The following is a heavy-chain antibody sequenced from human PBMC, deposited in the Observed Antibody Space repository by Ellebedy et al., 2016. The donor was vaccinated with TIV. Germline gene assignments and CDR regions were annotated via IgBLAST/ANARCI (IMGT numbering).Heavy chain of an antibody. CDR1: GYSFASYW. Sequence: GESLKISCKTSGYSFASYWIGWVRQMPGNGLEWMGLIFPGDAVTTYSPSFQGHVTISADKSISTAYLQWGSLKASDTAMYYCVRNEGYELAGNDYWGQGTLVTVSS. D-gene: IGHD1-1*01. V-gene: IGHV5-51*01. CDR3: VRNEGYELAGNDY. J-gene: IGHJ4*02. CDR2: IFPGDAVT.